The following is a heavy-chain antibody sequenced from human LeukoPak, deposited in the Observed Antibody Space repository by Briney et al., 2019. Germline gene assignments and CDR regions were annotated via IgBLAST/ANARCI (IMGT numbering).Heavy chain of an antibody. CDR3: ARGWEGYFDY. J-gene: IGHJ4*02. D-gene: IGHD1-26*01. Sequence: GGSLRLSCVASGFTFRTYWMHWVRQAPGKGLVWVSRINSDGSSTSYADSVKGRFTISRDNAKNTLYLQMNSLRAEDTAVYYCARGWEGYFDYWGQGTLVTVSS. V-gene: IGHV3-74*01. CDR1: GFTFRTYW. CDR2: INSDGSST.